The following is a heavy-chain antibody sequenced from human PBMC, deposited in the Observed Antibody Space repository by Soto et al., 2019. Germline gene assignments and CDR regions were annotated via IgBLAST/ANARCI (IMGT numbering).Heavy chain of an antibody. Sequence: RPTLVNPTQTLTLTCTFSGFSLSTSEVGVGWIRQPPGKALEWLALIYWNDDKRYSPSLKSRLTITKDTSKNQVVLTMTNMDPVDTATYYCAHSYDFWSGYYTRPFGVLDPWGQGTLVTVSS. CDR3: AHSYDFWSGYYTRPFGVLDP. D-gene: IGHD3-3*01. CDR2: IYWNDDK. CDR1: GFSLSTSEVG. V-gene: IGHV2-5*01. J-gene: IGHJ5*02.